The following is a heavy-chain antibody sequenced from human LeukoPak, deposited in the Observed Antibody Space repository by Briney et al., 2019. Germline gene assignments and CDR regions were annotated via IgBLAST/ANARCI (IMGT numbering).Heavy chain of an antibody. Sequence: SETLSLTCTVSVGSISSYYGSWIPQPPAKGLEGMGYIYYSGSTNHNPSLKSRVTISVDTSKNQFSLKLSSVTAADTAVYYCARARYYYGSGTNWFDPWGQGTLVTVSS. CDR1: VGSISSYY. V-gene: IGHV4-59*01. J-gene: IGHJ5*02. CDR3: ARARYYYGSGTNWFDP. D-gene: IGHD3-10*01. CDR2: IYYSGST.